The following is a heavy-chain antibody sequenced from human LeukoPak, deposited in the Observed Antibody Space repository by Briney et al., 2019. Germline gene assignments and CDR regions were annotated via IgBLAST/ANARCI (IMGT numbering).Heavy chain of an antibody. D-gene: IGHD6-13*01. CDR3: AREQSGIVAAGDWLDY. CDR1: GFTFSSYS. V-gene: IGHV3-21*01. J-gene: IGHJ4*02. CDR2: ISSSSSYI. Sequence: GGSLRLSCAASGFTFSSYSMNWVRQAPGKGLEWVSSISSSSSYIYYADSVKGRFTISRDNAKNSLYLQMNSLRAEDTAVYYCAREQSGIVAAGDWLDYWGQGTLVTVSS.